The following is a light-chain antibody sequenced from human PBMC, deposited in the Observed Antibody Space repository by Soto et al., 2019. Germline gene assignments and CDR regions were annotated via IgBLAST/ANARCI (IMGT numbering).Light chain of an antibody. CDR3: QHFDSSPT. CDR2: GAS. V-gene: IGKV3-20*01. CDR1: QTVSRSY. Sequence: EIVLTQSPGTLSLSPGESATLSCRASQTVSRSYFVWYQQKPGQAPRLLIYGASARAPGIPDRFSGTGSGTESTLTISRLEPEDFAVYFCQHFDSSPTFDGGTKVEIK. J-gene: IGKJ4*01.